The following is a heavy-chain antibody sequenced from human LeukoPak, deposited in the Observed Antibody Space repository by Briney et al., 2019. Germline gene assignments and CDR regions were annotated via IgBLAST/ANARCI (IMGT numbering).Heavy chain of an antibody. J-gene: IGHJ4*01. Sequence: ASVNVSCKASGYSLTDYYLHWVRQAPGQGLKWMGWINPNSGATHYAQSFQARVTMTRDTSIASSYMELTGLESDDTAVYYCARGRRILGGPENAGDFFDFWGQGSLVTVSS. D-gene: IGHD3-16*01. CDR3: ARGRRILGGPENAGDFFDF. V-gene: IGHV1-2*02. CDR1: GYSLTDYY. CDR2: INPNSGAT.